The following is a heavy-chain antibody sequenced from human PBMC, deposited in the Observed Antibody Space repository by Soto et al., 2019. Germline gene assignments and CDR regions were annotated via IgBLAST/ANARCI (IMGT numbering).Heavy chain of an antibody. Sequence: GASVKVSCKASGYTFTSYGISWVRQAPGQGLEWMGWISAYNGNTNYAQKLQGRVTITRDMSTSTAYMELSSLRSEDTAVYYCAADQGLFSDYWGQGTLVTVSS. CDR3: AADQGLFSDY. CDR2: ISAYNGNT. CDR1: GYTFTSYG. V-gene: IGHV1-18*01. J-gene: IGHJ4*02. D-gene: IGHD2-21*01.